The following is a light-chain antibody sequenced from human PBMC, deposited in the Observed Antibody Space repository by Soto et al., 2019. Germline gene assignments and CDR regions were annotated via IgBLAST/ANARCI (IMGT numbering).Light chain of an antibody. CDR3: QQHGRGVT. V-gene: IGKV3-20*01. Sequence: EIVLTQSPGTLSLSPGERATLSCRASQSVSSSYLAWYQQKPGQAPRLLIYGASSRATGIPDRFSGSGSGTDSTLPISSLEPDASAAYYWQQHGRGVTFGGGTKVEI. J-gene: IGKJ4*01. CDR2: GAS. CDR1: QSVSSSY.